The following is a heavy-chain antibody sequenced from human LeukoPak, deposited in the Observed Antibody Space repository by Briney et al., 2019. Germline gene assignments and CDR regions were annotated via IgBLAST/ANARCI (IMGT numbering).Heavy chain of an antibody. D-gene: IGHD3-22*01. V-gene: IGHV1-69*05. CDR3: ARAEYYDSSGYYSPAGFDY. J-gene: IGHJ4*02. CDR2: IIPIFGTA. CDR1: GGTFSNYA. Sequence: SVKVSCKASGGTFSNYAISWVRQAPGQGLEWMGGIIPIFGTANYAQKFQGRVTITTDESTSTAYMELSSLRSEDTAVYSCARAEYYDSSGYYSPAGFDYWGQGTLVTVSS.